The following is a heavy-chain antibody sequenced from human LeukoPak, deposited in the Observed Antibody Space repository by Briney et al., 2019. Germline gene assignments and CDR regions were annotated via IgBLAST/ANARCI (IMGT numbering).Heavy chain of an antibody. Sequence: ASVKASCKASGYTFTSYGITWVRQDPGQGLEWMGWISANNGDTHYSEKFQGRVTMTTDTFASTAYMELRSLESDDTAVYYCARGRPHGNDYWGQGTLVTVSS. CDR1: GYTFTSYG. V-gene: IGHV1-18*01. D-gene: IGHD4-23*01. CDR2: ISANNGDT. CDR3: ARGRPHGNDY. J-gene: IGHJ4*02.